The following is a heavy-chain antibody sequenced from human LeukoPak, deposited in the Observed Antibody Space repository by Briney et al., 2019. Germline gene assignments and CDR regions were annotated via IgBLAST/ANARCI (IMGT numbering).Heavy chain of an antibody. V-gene: IGHV3-23*01. CDR1: GFTFSSYA. Sequence: PGGSLRLSCAASGFTFSSYAMSWVRQAPGKGLEWVSAISGSGGSTYYADSVKGRFTISRDNSKNTLYLQMNSLRAEETAVYYCAKGCSDTCYRFDCWGQGTLVTVSS. D-gene: IGHD2-15*01. J-gene: IGHJ4*02. CDR3: AKGCSDTCYRFDC. CDR2: ISGSGGST.